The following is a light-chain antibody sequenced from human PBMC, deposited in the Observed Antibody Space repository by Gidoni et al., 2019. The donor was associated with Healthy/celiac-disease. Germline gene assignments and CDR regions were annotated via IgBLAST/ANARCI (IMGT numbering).Light chain of an antibody. CDR3: QQYYSTPALT. V-gene: IGKV4-1*01. CDR1: QSVLYSSNNKND. J-gene: IGKJ4*01. CDR2: WAS. Sequence: DIVMTPSPASLPVSLGEKATINCKSSQSVLYSSNNKNDLAWYQQKPGEPPKLLIYWASTRESGVPDRFMGSGCGTDVTLTISSLQAEDVAVYYCQQYYSTPALTFGGGTKVEIK.